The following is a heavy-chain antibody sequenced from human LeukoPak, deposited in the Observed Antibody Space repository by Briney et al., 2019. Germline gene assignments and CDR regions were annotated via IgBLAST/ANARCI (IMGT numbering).Heavy chain of an antibody. CDR1: GGSFSGYY. CDR3: ARGWGITGTRPSYYYYYYMDV. CDR2: INHSGST. Sequence: SETLSLTCAVYGGSFSGYYWSWIRQPPGKGLEWIGEINHSGSTNYNPSLKSRVTISVDTSKNQFSLKLSSVTAADTAVYYCARGWGITGTRPSYYYYYYMDVWGKGTTVTVSS. J-gene: IGHJ6*03. D-gene: IGHD1-20*01. V-gene: IGHV4-34*01.